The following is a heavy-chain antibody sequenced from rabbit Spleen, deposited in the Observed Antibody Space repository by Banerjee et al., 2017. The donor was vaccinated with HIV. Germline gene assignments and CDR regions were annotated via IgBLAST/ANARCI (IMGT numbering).Heavy chain of an antibody. J-gene: IGHJ6*01. CDR2: IYAGSSGST. D-gene: IGHD1-1*01. Sequence: EESGGDLVKPEGSLTLTCTASGFTISSSYWICWVRQAPGKGLEWIACIYAGSSGSTYYASWAKGRFTISKTSSTTVTLHVTSLTAADTATYFCVRYIRSDGSDLWGPGTLVTVS. CDR1: GFTISSSYW. CDR3: VRYIRSDGSDL. V-gene: IGHV1S45*01.